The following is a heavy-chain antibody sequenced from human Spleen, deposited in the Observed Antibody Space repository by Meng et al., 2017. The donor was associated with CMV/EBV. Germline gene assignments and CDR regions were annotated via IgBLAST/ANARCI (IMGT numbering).Heavy chain of an antibody. J-gene: IGHJ5*02. CDR3: ASTDFSSGPMGS. Sequence: GESLKISCAAFEFTFSNYRMNWVRQAPGKGLEWVSLISGSGGSTNYADSAKGRFTVSRDNSKNTLFLQMGSLRDEDTAIYYCASTDFSSGPMGSWGQGALVTVSS. D-gene: IGHD3-3*01. V-gene: IGHV3-23*01. CDR2: ISGSGGST. CDR1: EFTFSNYR.